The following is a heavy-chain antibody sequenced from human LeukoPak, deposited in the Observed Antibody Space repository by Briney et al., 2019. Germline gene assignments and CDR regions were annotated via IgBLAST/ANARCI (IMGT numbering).Heavy chain of an antibody. D-gene: IGHD3-10*02. CDR2: IWYDGSNI. Sequence: PGRSLTLSCPAPGFTFSSYGFHWVRQAPGKGLEWVAVIWYDGSNIHYAESVKGRFTISRDNSRDTLYLHMNSLRPEDTAVYYCARDFYTGMFDYWGQGTLVTVSS. CDR1: GFTFSSYG. V-gene: IGHV3-33*01. CDR3: ARDFYTGMFDY. J-gene: IGHJ4*02.